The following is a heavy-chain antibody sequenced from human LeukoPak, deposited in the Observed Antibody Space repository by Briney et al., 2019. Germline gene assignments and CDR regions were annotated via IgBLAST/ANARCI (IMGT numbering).Heavy chain of an antibody. D-gene: IGHD1-26*01. J-gene: IGHJ4*02. CDR2: IYYSGRT. V-gene: IGHV4-39*07. CDR1: GVSIITDSYY. CDR3: ARESRLVGASVD. Sequence: KPSETLSLTCTVSGVSIITDSYYWGWIRQPPAKGLEWIGIIYYSGRTYYNPSLRSRVTISVDTSMTQFSLKLSSVTAADTAVYYCARESRLVGASVDWGQGTLVTVSS.